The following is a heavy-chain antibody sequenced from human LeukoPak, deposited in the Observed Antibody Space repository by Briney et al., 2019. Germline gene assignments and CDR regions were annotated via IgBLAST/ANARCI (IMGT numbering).Heavy chain of an antibody. V-gene: IGHV4-34*12. D-gene: IGHD3-22*01. Sequence: SETLSLTCAVYGGSFSGYYWGWIRQPPGKGLEWIGHIFHSGSTYYNPSLKSRVTLSVDTSQNQFSLRLSSVTAADTAVYYCAGGGSSRGYPEIFDYWGQGTLVTVSS. CDR3: AGGGSSRGYPEIFDY. J-gene: IGHJ4*02. CDR2: IFHSGST. CDR1: GGSFSGYY.